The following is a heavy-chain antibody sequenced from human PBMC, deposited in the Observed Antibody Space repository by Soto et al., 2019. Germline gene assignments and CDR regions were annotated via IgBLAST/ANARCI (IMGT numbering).Heavy chain of an antibody. Sequence: SETLSLTCAVSGGSISSSNWWSWVRQPPGKGLEWIGEIYHSGSTNYNPSLKSRVTISVDKSKNQFSLKLSSVTAADTAVYYCGRGGGGGTHYYYGMDVWGQGTTVTVSS. CDR3: GRGGGGGTHYYYGMDV. CDR2: IYHSGST. V-gene: IGHV4-4*02. D-gene: IGHD2-15*01. CDR1: GGSISSSNW. J-gene: IGHJ6*02.